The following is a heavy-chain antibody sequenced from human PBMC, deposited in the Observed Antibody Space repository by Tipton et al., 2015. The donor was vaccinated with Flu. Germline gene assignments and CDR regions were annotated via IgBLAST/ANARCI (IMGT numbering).Heavy chain of an antibody. CDR2: ITDTGDYT. CDR3: AKDFVRWAFDI. D-gene: IGHD3-16*02. Sequence: GSLRLSCAASGFTFTSHGMSWVRQAPGKGLEWVSSITDTGDYTYYADSVKGRFTISRDISKNTLYLQMNSLRAEDTAVYYCAKDFVRWAFDIWGQGTTVTVSS. J-gene: IGHJ3*02. CDR1: GFTFTSHG. V-gene: IGHV3-23*01.